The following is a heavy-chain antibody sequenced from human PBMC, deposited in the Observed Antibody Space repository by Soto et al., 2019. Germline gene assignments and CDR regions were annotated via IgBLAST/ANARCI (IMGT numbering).Heavy chain of an antibody. V-gene: IGHV3-9*01. Sequence: EVQLVESGGGLVQPGRSLRLSCAASGFTFDDYAMHWVRQVPGKGLEWVSGISWNSGSMGYADSVKGRLTISRDNAKNSLYLQMNSLRAEDTAVYYCARRPHYYGSAHFDYWGQGTLVTVSS. D-gene: IGHD3-10*01. CDR2: ISWNSGSM. CDR3: ARRPHYYGSAHFDY. CDR1: GFTFDDYA. J-gene: IGHJ4*02.